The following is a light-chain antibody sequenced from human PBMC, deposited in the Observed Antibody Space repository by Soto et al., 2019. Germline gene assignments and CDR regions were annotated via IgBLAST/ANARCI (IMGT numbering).Light chain of an antibody. CDR3: LQDYNFRT. CDR1: QSISNH. CDR2: AAS. Sequence: IEMTQSPSSLSASVEDRVIITCRASQSISNHLNWYQQKPGKAPRLLIYAASHLQNGVPSRFSGGGSGTDFGLTISSLQPEDFATYYCLQDYNFRTFGQGTKVDIK. J-gene: IGKJ1*01. V-gene: IGKV1-6*01.